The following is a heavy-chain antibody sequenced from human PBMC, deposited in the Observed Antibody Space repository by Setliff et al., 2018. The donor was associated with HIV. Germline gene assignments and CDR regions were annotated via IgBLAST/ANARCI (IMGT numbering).Heavy chain of an antibody. CDR3: ARQGLTMNPGVPAPILYFFDY. J-gene: IGHJ4*02. Sequence: PSETLSLTCAVYGGSFSGYYWGWIRLPPGKGLEWIGSMYYRGTTYNNPSLKSRVTFSADTSKNQFSLNLNSVTATDTAVYFCARQGLTMNPGVPAPILYFFDYWGQGILVTVSS. V-gene: IGHV4-39*01. CDR2: MYYRGTT. CDR1: GGSFSGYY. D-gene: IGHD3-10*01.